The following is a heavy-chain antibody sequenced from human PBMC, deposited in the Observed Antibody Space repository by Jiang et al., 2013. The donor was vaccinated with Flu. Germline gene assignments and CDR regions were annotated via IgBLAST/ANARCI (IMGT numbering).Heavy chain of an antibody. CDR3: TAYYYDTSGYLVFDY. V-gene: IGHV3-15*01. CDR2: DGGTE. J-gene: IGHJ4*02. D-gene: IGHD3-22*01. Sequence: DGGTEEYAAPVKGRFIISRDDSKNRLFLQMNSLKTEDTAVYYCTAYYYDTSGYLVFDYWGQGTLVTVSS.